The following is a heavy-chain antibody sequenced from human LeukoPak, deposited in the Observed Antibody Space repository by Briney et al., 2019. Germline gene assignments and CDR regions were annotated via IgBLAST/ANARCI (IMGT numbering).Heavy chain of an antibody. CDR3: AKDRGYDFWSGYYFNWFDP. J-gene: IGHJ5*02. V-gene: IGHV3-53*01. CDR2: IYSGGNT. D-gene: IGHD3-3*01. Sequence: GGSLRLSCTVSGFTVSINSMSWVRQAPGEGLEWVAFIYSGGNTHYSDSVERRFTISSDNYKNTPYLQKNSLRAADTAVYYCAKDRGYDFWSGYYFNWFDPWGQGTLVTVSS. CDR1: GFTVSINS.